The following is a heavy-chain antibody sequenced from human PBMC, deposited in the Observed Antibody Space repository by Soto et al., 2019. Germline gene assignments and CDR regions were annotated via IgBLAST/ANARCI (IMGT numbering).Heavy chain of an antibody. CDR3: ARGGAGRPDY. D-gene: IGHD6-13*01. CDR2: ISSGTPTT. CDR1: GFTFSSHG. J-gene: IGHJ4*02. V-gene: IGHV3-48*02. Sequence: VQLVNSGGGLVQPGGSLRLSCAASGFTFSSHGMNWVRQAPGKGLEWVSYISSGTPTTNYADSVKGRFTISRDNAKSSLYLQLNSLRDDDTAVYYCARGGAGRPDYWGQGTLVIVSS.